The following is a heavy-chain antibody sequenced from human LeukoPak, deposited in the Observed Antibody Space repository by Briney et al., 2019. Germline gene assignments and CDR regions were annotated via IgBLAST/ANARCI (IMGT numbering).Heavy chain of an antibody. D-gene: IGHD3-10*01. CDR1: GYTFTGYY. J-gene: IGHJ4*02. Sequence: SVKVSCKASGYTFTGYYIHWVRQAPGQGLEWMGWINPILGIANYAQKFQGRVTITADKSTSTAYMELSSLRSGDTAVYYCARGSITMVRGYDYWGQGTLVTVSS. V-gene: IGHV1-69*10. CDR3: ARGSITMVRGYDY. CDR2: INPILGIA.